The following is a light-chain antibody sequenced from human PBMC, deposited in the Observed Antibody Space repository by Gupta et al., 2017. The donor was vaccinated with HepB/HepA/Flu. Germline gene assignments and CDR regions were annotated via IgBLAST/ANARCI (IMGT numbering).Light chain of an antibody. Sequence: DIVMTQSPDSLAVSLGERATINCKSSQSVLYSSNNKNYSAWYQQKPGQPPKLLIYWASTRESGVPDRFSGSGSGTDFTLTISSLQAEDVAVYYCQQYYSTPGWTFGQGTKVEIK. CDR1: QSVLYSSNNKNY. CDR3: QQYYSTPGWT. J-gene: IGKJ1*01. V-gene: IGKV4-1*01. CDR2: WAS.